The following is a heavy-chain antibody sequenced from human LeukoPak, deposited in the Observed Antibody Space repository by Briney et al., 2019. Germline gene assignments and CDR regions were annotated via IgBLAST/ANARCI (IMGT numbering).Heavy chain of an antibody. CDR1: GGTFSSYA. CDR2: IIPIFGTA. J-gene: IGHJ4*02. D-gene: IGHD3-22*01. CDR3: ASSGYSYGYYDSSGYPLGDY. V-gene: IGHV1-69*05. Sequence: SVKVSCKASGGTFSSYAISWVRQAPGQGLEWMGRIIPIFGTANYAQRFQGRVTITTDESTSTAYMELRSLRSDDTAVYYCASSGYSYGYYDSSGYPLGDYWGQGTLVTVSS.